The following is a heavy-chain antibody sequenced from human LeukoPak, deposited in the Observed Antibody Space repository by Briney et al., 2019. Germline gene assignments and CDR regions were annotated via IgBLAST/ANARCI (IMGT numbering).Heavy chain of an antibody. CDR3: ASNGDAWELSTSGIEY. V-gene: IGHV3-30-3*01. D-gene: IGHD3-16*02. CDR2: ISYDGSNK. J-gene: IGHJ4*02. CDR1: GFTFSNYA. Sequence: GRSLRLSCVVSGFTFSNYAMNWVRQAPGKGLEWVAVISYDGSNKYYADSVKGRFTISRDNSKNTLYLQMDSLRVEDTAVYYCASNGDAWELSTSGIEYWGEGTLVTVSS.